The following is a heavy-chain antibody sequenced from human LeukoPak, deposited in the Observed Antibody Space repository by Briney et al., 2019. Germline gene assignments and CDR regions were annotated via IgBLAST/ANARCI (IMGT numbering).Heavy chain of an antibody. J-gene: IGHJ4*02. D-gene: IGHD6-13*01. CDR1: GFTFSTYS. CDR2: ISGSSSSSDGGAK. CDR3: ERGTVSDSWYIDY. V-gene: IGHV3-48*02. Sequence: GSLRLSCTASGFTFSTYSMNCVRQAPGRGLEWVSYISGSSSSSDGGAKQYADSVKGRFTISRDNDKNSLYLQMNSLRDEDTAVYYCERGTVSDSWYIDYWGQGTLVSVSS.